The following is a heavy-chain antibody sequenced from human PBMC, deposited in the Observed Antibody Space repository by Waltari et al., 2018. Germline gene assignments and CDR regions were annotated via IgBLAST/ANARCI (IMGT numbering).Heavy chain of an antibody. CDR3: ARDYDILTEGGEKFDY. CDR1: GYTFTSSG. Sequence: QVQLVQSGAAVKKPGASVKVSCKASGYTFTSSGISLVRSAPGQGLAWMGWISAYNGNTNYAQKLQGRVTMPTDTSTSTDYMELRSLRSDDTAVYYCARDYDILTEGGEKFDYWGQGTLVTVSS. D-gene: IGHD3-9*01. CDR2: ISAYNGNT. V-gene: IGHV1-18*01. J-gene: IGHJ4*02.